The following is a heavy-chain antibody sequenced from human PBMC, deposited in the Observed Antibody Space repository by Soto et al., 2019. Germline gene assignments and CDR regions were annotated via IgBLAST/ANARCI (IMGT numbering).Heavy chain of an antibody. CDR1: GYTFTSYG. J-gene: IGHJ4*02. CDR3: AREGTECSSTSCYGFDY. D-gene: IGHD2-2*01. Sequence: QVQLVQSGAEVKKPGASVKVSCKASGYTFTSYGISWVRQAPGQGLEWMGWISAYNGNTNYAQKLQGRVTMTTDTSTSTADMELRSLSSDDTAGDYWAREGTECSSTSCYGFDYWGQGTLVTVSS. CDR2: ISAYNGNT. V-gene: IGHV1-18*01.